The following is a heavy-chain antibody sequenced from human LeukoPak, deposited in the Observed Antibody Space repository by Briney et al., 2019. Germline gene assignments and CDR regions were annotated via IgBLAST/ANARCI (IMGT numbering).Heavy chain of an antibody. Sequence: PGRSLRLSCSASGFTFNSYGMHWVSQAPGKGLEWVAIISYDGNNEDYADSVKGRFTISRDNSKNTLYLQMNSLRAEDTAVYYCAKDHSILWFGDHYFDYWGQGTLVTVSS. CDR1: GFTFNSYG. CDR3: AKDHSILWFGDHYFDY. D-gene: IGHD3-10*01. J-gene: IGHJ4*02. V-gene: IGHV3-30*18. CDR2: ISYDGNNE.